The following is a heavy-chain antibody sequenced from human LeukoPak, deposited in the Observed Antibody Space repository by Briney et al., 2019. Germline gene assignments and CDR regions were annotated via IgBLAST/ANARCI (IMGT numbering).Heavy chain of an antibody. CDR1: GFTFSSNS. V-gene: IGHV3-48*02. J-gene: IGHJ4*02. CDR3: ARDGDGYYY. D-gene: IGHD5-18*01. Sequence: GGSLRLSCVASGFTFSSNSMRWVRQAPRKGLEWVSYIGSTSSAIYYADSAKGRFTISRDNAKNSLYLQMNNLRDEDTAVYYCARDGDGYYYWGQGTLVTVSS. CDR2: IGSTSSAI.